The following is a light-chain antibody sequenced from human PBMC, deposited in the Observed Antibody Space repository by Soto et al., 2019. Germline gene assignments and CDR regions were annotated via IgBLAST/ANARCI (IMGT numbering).Light chain of an antibody. CDR2: AAS. CDR3: QQSYSTPPYT. V-gene: IGKV1-39*01. J-gene: IGKJ2*01. Sequence: DIQMTQSPSSLSASVGDRVTITCRASQSISSYLNWYQQKPGKAPKLLIYAASSLQSGVPSRFSGSGSGTDFNLTISSLQPEDFATYYCQQSYSTPPYTFGQGPKLEIK. CDR1: QSISSY.